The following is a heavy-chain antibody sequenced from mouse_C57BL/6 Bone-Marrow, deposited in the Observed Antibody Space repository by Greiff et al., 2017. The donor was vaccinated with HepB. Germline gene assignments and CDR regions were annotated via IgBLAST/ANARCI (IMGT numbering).Heavy chain of an antibody. Sequence: EVQLQQSGPELVKPGASVKMSCKASGYTFTDYNMHWVKQSHGKSLEWIGYINPNNGGTSYNQKFKGKATLTVNKSSSTAYMELRSLTSEDSAVYYCARSHYGSSHWYFDVWGTGTTVTVSS. CDR3: ARSHYGSSHWYFDV. CDR2: INPNNGGT. J-gene: IGHJ1*03. V-gene: IGHV1-22*01. CDR1: GYTFTDYN. D-gene: IGHD1-1*01.